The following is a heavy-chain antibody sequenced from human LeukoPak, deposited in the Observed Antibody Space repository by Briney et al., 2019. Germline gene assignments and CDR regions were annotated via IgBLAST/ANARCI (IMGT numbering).Heavy chain of an antibody. CDR2: INHSGST. CDR1: GGSFSGYY. CDR3: ARGPTTAIYSSSWYTSSY. D-gene: IGHD6-13*01. Sequence: MSSETLSLTCAVDGGSFSGYYWSWIRQPPGKGLEWIGEINHSGSTNYNPSLKSRVTISVDTSKNQFSLKLSSVTAADTAVYYCARGPTTAIYSSSWYTSSYWGQGTLVTVSS. J-gene: IGHJ4*02. V-gene: IGHV4-34*01.